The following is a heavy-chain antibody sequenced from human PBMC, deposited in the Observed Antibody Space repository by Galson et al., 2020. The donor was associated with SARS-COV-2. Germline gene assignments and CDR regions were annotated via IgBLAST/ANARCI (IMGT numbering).Heavy chain of an antibody. V-gene: IGHV4-34*01. Sequence: SETLSLTCAVYGGSFSGYYWSWIRQPPGKGLEWIGEINHSGSTNYNPSLKSRVTISVDTSKNQFSLKLSSVTAADTAVYYCARLKRHLRYFGPFDPWGQGTLVTVSS. CDR2: INHSGST. J-gene: IGHJ5*02. CDR3: ARLKRHLRYFGPFDP. D-gene: IGHD3-9*01. CDR1: GGSFSGYY.